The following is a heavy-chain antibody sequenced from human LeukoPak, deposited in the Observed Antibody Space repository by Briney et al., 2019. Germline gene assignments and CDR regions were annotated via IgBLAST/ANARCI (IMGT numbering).Heavy chain of an antibody. Sequence: SETLSLTCAVSGGSISSGGYSWSWIRQPPGKGLEWIGYIHHSGSTYYNPSLKSRVTISVDRSKNQFSLKLSSVTAADTAVYYCAREVLDSSGYYSSWYFDLWGRGTLVTVSS. V-gene: IGHV4-30-2*01. CDR1: GGSISSGGYS. D-gene: IGHD3-22*01. CDR3: AREVLDSSGYYSSWYFDL. J-gene: IGHJ2*01. CDR2: IHHSGST.